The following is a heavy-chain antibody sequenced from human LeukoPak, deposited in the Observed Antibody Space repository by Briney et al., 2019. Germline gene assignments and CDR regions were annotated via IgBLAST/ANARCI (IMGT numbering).Heavy chain of an antibody. CDR1: GGTFSSYA. D-gene: IGHD3-3*01. CDR2: IIPILGIA. V-gene: IGHV1-69*04. CDR3: ARGPRSEWGDFWSGYYRYNWFDP. Sequence: ASVKVSCKASGGTFSSYAISWVRQAPGQGLEWMGRIIPILGIANYAQKFQGRVTITADKSTSTAYMELSSLRPEDTAVYYCARGPRSEWGDFWSGYYRYNWFDPWGQGTLVTVSS. J-gene: IGHJ5*02.